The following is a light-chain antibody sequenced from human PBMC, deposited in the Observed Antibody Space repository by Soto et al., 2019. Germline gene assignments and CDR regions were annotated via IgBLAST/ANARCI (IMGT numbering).Light chain of an antibody. Sequence: EMVMTQSPATLSVPPGERATLSCAASQSVSSSYLAWYQQKPGLAPRLLIYDASSRATGIPDRFSGSGSGTDFTLTISRLEPEDFAVYYCQQYGSSPLTFGGGTKVDIK. CDR1: QSVSSSY. J-gene: IGKJ4*01. V-gene: IGKV3D-20*01. CDR2: DAS. CDR3: QQYGSSPLT.